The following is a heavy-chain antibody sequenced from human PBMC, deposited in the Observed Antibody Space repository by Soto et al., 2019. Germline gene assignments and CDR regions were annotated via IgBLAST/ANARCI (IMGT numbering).Heavy chain of an antibody. CDR1: GFTFSSYG. D-gene: IGHD2-2*01. J-gene: IGHJ6*02. CDR2: ISYDGSNK. CDR3: AKGPAIVLVPAAMNYYDGMDV. V-gene: IGHV3-30*18. Sequence: QVQLVESGGGVVHPGRSLRLSCAASGFTFSSYGMHWVRQAPGKGLEWVAVISYDGSNKYYADSVKGRFTISRDNSKNTLYLQMTSMRAEDTAVYYCAKGPAIVLVPAAMNYYDGMDVWGQGTTVTVSS.